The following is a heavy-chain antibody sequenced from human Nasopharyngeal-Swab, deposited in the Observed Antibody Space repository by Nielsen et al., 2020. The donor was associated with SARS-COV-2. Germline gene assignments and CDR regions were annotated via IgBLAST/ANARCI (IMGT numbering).Heavy chain of an antibody. CDR1: GFTFDDYA. J-gene: IGHJ6*02. D-gene: IGHD3-3*01. CDR3: AKAYYDFWSGYRIYGMDV. V-gene: IGHV3-9*01. CDR2: ISWYSGSI. Sequence: SLKISCAASGFTFDDYAMHWVRQAPGKGLEWVSGISWYSGSIGYADSVKGRFTISRDNAKNSLYLQMNSLRAEDTALYYCAKAYYDFWSGYRIYGMDVWGQGTTVTVSS.